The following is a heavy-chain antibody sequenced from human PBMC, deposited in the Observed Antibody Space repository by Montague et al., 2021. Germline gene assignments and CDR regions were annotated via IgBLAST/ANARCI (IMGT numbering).Heavy chain of an antibody. CDR2: ST. J-gene: IGHJ3*02. V-gene: IGHV4-59*01. CDR3: ARESYGPDAFDI. D-gene: IGHD5-18*01. Sequence: STNYNPSLKNRVTISLDTSKNQFSLKLNSVTAAETAVSYCARESYGPDAFDIWSQGTMVNVS.